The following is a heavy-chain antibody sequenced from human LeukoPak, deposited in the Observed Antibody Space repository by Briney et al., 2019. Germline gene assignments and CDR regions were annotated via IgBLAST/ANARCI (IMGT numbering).Heavy chain of an antibody. D-gene: IGHD5-18*01. CDR3: AKDRDTGNFDY. CDR2: ISGSGGST. J-gene: IGHJ4*02. CDR1: GFTFNNYA. V-gene: IGHV3-23*01. Sequence: GGSLRLSCAASGFTFNNYAMYWVRQAPGKGLEWVSAISGSGGSTYYADSVKGRFTISRDNSKNTLYLQMNSLRAEDTAVYYCAKDRDTGNFDYWGQGTLVTVSS.